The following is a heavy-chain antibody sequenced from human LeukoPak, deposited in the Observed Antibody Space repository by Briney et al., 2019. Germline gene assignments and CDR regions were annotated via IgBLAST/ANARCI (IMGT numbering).Heavy chain of an antibody. D-gene: IGHD6-13*01. V-gene: IGHV4-4*07. J-gene: IGHJ4*02. CDR2: IYTSGST. Sequence: SETLSLTCTVSGGSISSYYWSWIRQPAGKGLEWIGRIYTSGSTNYNPSLKSRVTMSVDTSKNQFSLKLSSVTAADTAVYYCASWSGGVAAADPFDYWGQGTLVTVSS. CDR1: GGSISSYY. CDR3: ASWSGGVAAADPFDY.